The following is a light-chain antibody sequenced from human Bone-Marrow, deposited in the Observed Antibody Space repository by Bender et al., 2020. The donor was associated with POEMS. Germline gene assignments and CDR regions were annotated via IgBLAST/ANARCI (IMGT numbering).Light chain of an antibody. CDR3: QSYDSSLGHNFV. Sequence: QSVLTQPPSVSGAPGQRVTISCTGSSSNIGAPYNVHWYQHLPGAAPKLLIYGDTNRPSGVPDRFSGSKSGTSASLAIAGLQAEDEADYYCQSYDSSLGHNFVFGTGTRVTVL. CDR2: GDT. J-gene: IGLJ1*01. V-gene: IGLV1-40*01. CDR1: SSNIGAPYN.